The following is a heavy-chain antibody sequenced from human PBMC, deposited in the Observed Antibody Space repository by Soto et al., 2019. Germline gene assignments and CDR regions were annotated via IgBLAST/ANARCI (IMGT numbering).Heavy chain of an antibody. CDR2: IYYSGYT. V-gene: IGHV4-30-4*01. CDR1: GGSISSGDYY. CDR3: ARGGNGYHILTGFSSHY. Sequence: QVQLQESGPGLMKPSQTLSLTCTVSGGSISSGDYYWTWIRQPPGKGLEWIGYIYYSGYTYYNPSLKSRITISVDTSKNQCSLKLTSVTAADTAVYFCARGGNGYHILTGFSSHYWGQGTLVTVSS. J-gene: IGHJ4*02. D-gene: IGHD3-9*01.